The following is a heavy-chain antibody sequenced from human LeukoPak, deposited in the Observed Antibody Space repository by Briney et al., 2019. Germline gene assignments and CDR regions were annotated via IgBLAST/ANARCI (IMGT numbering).Heavy chain of an antibody. CDR1: GGSISSGDYS. CDR3: ARGDYYDTSGYSYDWFDP. J-gene: IGHJ5*02. Sequence: PSQTLSLTCAVSGGSISSGDYSWSWIRQSPGKGLEWIGYIYHSGSTYYNPSLKSRVTISVDRSKNQFSLKLSSVTAADTAVYYCARGDYYDTSGYSYDWFDPWGQGTLVTVSS. V-gene: IGHV4-30-2*06. D-gene: IGHD3-22*01. CDR2: IYHSGST.